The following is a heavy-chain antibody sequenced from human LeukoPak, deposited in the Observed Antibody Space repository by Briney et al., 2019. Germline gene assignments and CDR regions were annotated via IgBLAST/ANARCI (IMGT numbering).Heavy chain of an antibody. Sequence: GGSLRLSCAASGFTFSSYAVTWVLQAPGKGLEWVSSITGSGDTAFYADSVKGRFTISRDNSKNILYLQMHSLRVEDTAVYYCVKDYSTIAAAANPLFDYWGQGALVTVSS. V-gene: IGHV3-23*01. CDR3: VKDYSTIAAAANPLFDY. CDR1: GFTFSSYA. J-gene: IGHJ4*02. CDR2: ITGSGDTA. D-gene: IGHD6-25*01.